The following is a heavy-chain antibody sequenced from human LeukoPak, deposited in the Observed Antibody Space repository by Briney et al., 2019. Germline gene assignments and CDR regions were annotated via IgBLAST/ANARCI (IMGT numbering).Heavy chain of an antibody. CDR3: SAGRDY. CDR2: INHSGST. V-gene: IGHV4-34*01. J-gene: IGHJ4*02. D-gene: IGHD6-13*01. CDR1: GGSFSGYY. Sequence: SETLSLTCAVYGGSFSGYYLSWIRQPPGKGLEWIGEINHSGSTNYNPSLKSRVTISVDTSKNQFSLKLSSVTAADTAVYYCSAGRDYWGQGTLVTVSS.